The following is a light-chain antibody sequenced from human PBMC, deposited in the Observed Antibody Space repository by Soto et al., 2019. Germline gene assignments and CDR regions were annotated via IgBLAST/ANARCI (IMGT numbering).Light chain of an antibody. CDR3: QQRSNWPPYT. CDR2: DAS. Sequence: EIVLTQSPATLSLSPGERATLSCRASQRVSSYLAWYQQKPGQAPRLLIYDASNRATGIPARFSGSGSGTDFTLTICSLEPEDFAVYYCQQRSNWPPYTFGQGTKLEIK. V-gene: IGKV3-11*01. CDR1: QRVSSY. J-gene: IGKJ2*01.